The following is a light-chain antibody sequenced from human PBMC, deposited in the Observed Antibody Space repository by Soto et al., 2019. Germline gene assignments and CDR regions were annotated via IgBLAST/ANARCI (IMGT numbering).Light chain of an antibody. Sequence: QSVLTQPPSASGTPGQRVTISCSGSSSNIGSNTVNWYQQLPGTAPKLLIYNNKRPSAVPDRFSGSKSGTSASLAISGLQSEDEADYYCAAWDDSLNGLVFGTGTKLTVL. CDR3: AAWDDSLNGLV. CDR2: NN. CDR1: SSNIGSNT. V-gene: IGLV1-44*01. J-gene: IGLJ1*01.